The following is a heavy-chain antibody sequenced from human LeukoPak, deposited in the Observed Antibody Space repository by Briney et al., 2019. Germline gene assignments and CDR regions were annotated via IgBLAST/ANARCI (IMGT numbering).Heavy chain of an antibody. CDR3: ARGWGRWLQNWAEDY. CDR1: GYTFTGYY. V-gene: IGHV1-2*02. CDR2: INPNSGGT. D-gene: IGHD5-24*01. Sequence: ASVNVSCKASGYTFTGYYMHWVRQAPGQGLEWMGWINPNSGGTNYAQKFQGRVTMTRDTSISTAYMELSRLRSEDTAVYYCARGWGRWLQNWAEDYWGQGTLVTVSS. J-gene: IGHJ4*02.